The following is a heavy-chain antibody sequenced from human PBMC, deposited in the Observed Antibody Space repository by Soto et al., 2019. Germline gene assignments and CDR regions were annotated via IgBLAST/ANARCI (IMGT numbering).Heavy chain of an antibody. J-gene: IGHJ6*03. CDR2: IWYDGSNK. D-gene: IGHD6-19*01. Sequence: GGSLRLSCAASGFTFSSYGMHWVRQAPGKGLEWVAVIWYDGSNKYYADSVKGRFTISRDNSKNTLYLQMNSLRAEDTAVYYCSGDKAVAGTSYYYYYMDVWGKGTTVTVSS. CDR1: GFTFSSYG. CDR3: SGDKAVAGTSYYYYYMDV. V-gene: IGHV3-33*01.